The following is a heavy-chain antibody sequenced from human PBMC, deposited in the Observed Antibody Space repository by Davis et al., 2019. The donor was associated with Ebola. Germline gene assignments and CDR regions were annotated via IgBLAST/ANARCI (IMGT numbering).Heavy chain of an antibody. J-gene: IGHJ4*02. CDR1: GGSFSGYY. CDR3: ARQHAVAVDFDY. CDR2: IYYSGST. V-gene: IGHV4-34*01. Sequence: SQTLSLTCAVYGGSFSGYYWSWIRQPPGKGLEWIGSIYYSGSTYYNPSLKSRVTISVDTSKNQFSLKLSSVTAADTAVYYCARQHAVAVDFDYWGQGTLVTVSS. D-gene: IGHD6-19*01.